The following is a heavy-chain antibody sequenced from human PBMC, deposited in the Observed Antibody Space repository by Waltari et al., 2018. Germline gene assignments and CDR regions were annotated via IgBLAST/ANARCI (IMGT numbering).Heavy chain of an antibody. CDR2: ISSSSSYI. CDR3: ASGGGDYSDY. J-gene: IGHJ4*02. V-gene: IGHV3-21*01. D-gene: IGHD3-3*01. CDR1: GFTFSSSS. Sequence: EVQLVESGGGLVKPGGSLRLSCAASGFTFSSSSMNWVRQAPGKGREWVSAISSSSSYIYYADSVKGRFTISRDNAKNSLYLQMNSLRAEDTAVYYCASGGGDYSDYWGQGTLVIVSS.